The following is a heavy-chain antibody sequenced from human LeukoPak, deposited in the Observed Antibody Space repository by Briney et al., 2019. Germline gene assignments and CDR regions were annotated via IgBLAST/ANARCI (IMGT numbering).Heavy chain of an antibody. J-gene: IGHJ3*02. V-gene: IGHV3-74*01. D-gene: IGHD3-10*01. Sequence: GGSLRLSCAASGFTFSSYWMHWVRQAPGKGLVGVSRINSDGSSTSYADSVKGRFTISRDNAKNTLYLQMNSLRAEDTAVYYCARGARITMVRGVIITGHDAFDIWGQGTMVTVSS. CDR2: INSDGSST. CDR3: ARGARITMVRGVIITGHDAFDI. CDR1: GFTFSSYW.